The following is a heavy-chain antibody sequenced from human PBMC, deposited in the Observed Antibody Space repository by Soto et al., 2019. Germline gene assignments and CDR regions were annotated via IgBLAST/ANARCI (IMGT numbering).Heavy chain of an antibody. J-gene: IGHJ4*02. D-gene: IGHD6-13*01. V-gene: IGHV4-30-4*01. Sequence: PSETLSLTCTVSGGSISSGDYYWSWIRQPPGKGLEWIGYIYYSGSTYYNPSLKSRVTISVDTSKNQFSLKLSSVTAADTAVYYVARFFDAAGNFDYWGRGTLVPVPS. CDR2: IYYSGST. CDR3: ARFFDAAGNFDY. CDR1: GGSISSGDYY.